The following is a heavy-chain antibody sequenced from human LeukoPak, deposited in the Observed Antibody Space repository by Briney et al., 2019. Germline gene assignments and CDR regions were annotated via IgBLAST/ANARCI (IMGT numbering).Heavy chain of an antibody. CDR2: IIPILGIA. J-gene: IGHJ3*02. CDR3: ARDSSSWYPLFFYDAFDI. CDR1: GGTFSSYA. D-gene: IGHD6-13*01. V-gene: IGHV1-69*04. Sequence: GSSVKVSCKASGGTFSSYAISWVRQAPGQGLEWMGRIIPILGIANYAQKFQGRVTITADKSTSTAYMELSSLRSEDTAVYYCARDSSSWYPLFFYDAFDIWGQGTMVTVSS.